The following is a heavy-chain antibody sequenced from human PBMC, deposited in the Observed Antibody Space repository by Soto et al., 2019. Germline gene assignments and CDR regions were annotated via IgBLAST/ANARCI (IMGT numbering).Heavy chain of an antibody. D-gene: IGHD4-17*01. CDR2: IYRGGTT. V-gene: IGHV3-53*02. CDR3: ARNQPVTTLGY. J-gene: IGHJ4*02. CDR1: GFTVSNNY. Sequence: EVQLVETGGGLIQPGGSLRLSCAASGFTVSNNYMSWVRQAPGKGLECVSIIYRGGTTYYADSVRGRFTISRDHSKNTLYLPMPSLSADDTAVYFCARNQPVTTLGYWGQGTLVTVSS.